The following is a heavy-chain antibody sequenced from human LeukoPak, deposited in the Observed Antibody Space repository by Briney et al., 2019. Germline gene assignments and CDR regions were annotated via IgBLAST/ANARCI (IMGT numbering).Heavy chain of an antibody. J-gene: IGHJ4*02. CDR3: TRVPERWGNSPIDY. V-gene: IGHV3-49*04. CDR2: IRSKAYGGTT. CDR1: GFTFGDYA. D-gene: IGHD5-24*01. Sequence: GGSLRLSCTASGFTFGDYAMSWVRQAPGKGLEWVGFIRSKAYGGTTEYAASVKGRFTISRDDSKSIAYLQMNSLKTEDTAVYYCTRVPERWGNSPIDYWGQGTLVTVSS.